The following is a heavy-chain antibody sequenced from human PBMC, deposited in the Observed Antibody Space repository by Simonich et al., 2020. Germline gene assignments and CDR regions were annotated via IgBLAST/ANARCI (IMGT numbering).Heavy chain of an antibody. J-gene: IGHJ4*02. CDR3: ARDTSYYGSGSYYFDY. CDR1: GFTFSSYS. Sequence: GGGLVKPGGSLRLSCAASGFTFSSYSMNWVGQAPGKGLEWGSFITSSSSYIYYADSVKGRLTISRDNAKNTMYLQMNSLRAEDTAVYYCARDTSYYGSGSYYFDYWGQGTLVTVSS. V-gene: IGHV3-21*01. D-gene: IGHD3-10*01. CDR2: ITSSSSYI.